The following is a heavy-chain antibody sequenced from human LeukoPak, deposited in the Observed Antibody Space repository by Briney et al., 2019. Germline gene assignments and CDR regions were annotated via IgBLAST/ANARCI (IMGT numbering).Heavy chain of an antibody. J-gene: IGHJ4*02. CDR2: ISSSGSTI. CDR1: GFTFSDYY. Sequence: GGSLRLSXAASGFTFSDYYMSWIRQAPGKGLEWVSYISSSGSTIYYADSVKGRFTISRDNAKNSLYLQMNSLRAEDTAVYYCARVRIPTVTTGVHYFDYWGQGTLVTVSS. V-gene: IGHV3-11*04. CDR3: ARVRIPTVTTGVHYFDY. D-gene: IGHD4-17*01.